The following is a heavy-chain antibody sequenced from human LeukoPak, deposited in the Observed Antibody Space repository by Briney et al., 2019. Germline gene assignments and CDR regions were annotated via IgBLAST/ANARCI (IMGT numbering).Heavy chain of an antibody. Sequence: SVKVSCKASGYTFTSYDINWVRQATGQGLEWMGWMNPNSGNTGYAQKFQGRVTVTRNTSISTAYMELSSLRSEDTAVYYCARLKGRGFATGYYYYYYGMDVWGQGTTVTVSS. J-gene: IGHJ6*02. V-gene: IGHV1-8*01. D-gene: IGHD3-9*01. CDR1: GYTFTSYD. CDR2: MNPNSGNT. CDR3: ARLKGRGFATGYYYYYYGMDV.